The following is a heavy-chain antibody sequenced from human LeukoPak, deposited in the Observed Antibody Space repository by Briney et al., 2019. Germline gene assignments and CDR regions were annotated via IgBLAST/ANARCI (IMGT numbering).Heavy chain of an antibody. CDR1: GFTFSSYA. J-gene: IGHJ6*02. V-gene: IGHV3-30-3*01. Sequence: GGSLRLSCAASGFTFSSYAMHWVRQAPGKGLEWVAVISYDGSNKYYADSVKGRFTISRDNSKNTLYLQMNSLRAEDTAVYYCARTLQSYYYYGMDVWGQGTTVTVSS. CDR3: ARTLQSYYYYGMDV. CDR2: ISYDGSNK. D-gene: IGHD4-11*01.